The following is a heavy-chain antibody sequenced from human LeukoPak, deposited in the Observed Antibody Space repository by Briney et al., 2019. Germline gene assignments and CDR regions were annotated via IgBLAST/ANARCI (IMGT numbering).Heavy chain of an antibody. V-gene: IGHV4-4*07. CDR2: IYTSGTT. Sequence: SETLSLTCTVSGGSISPYYWNWVRPPAGKGLEWIGRIYTSGTTDYNPSLKSRVTISLDKSKNQFSLKMSSVTAADTAVYYCARVYCSGGSCSHFDFWGQGTLVTVSS. J-gene: IGHJ4*02. CDR1: GGSISPYY. D-gene: IGHD2-15*01. CDR3: ARVYCSGGSCSHFDF.